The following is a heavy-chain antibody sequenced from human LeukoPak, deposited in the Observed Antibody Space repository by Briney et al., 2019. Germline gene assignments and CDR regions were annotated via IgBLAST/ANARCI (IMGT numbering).Heavy chain of an antibody. CDR3: ARSGSIAVAGTSAFDI. J-gene: IGHJ3*02. CDR1: HYTFTNYR. Sequence: ASVKVSCKASHYTFTNYRISWVRQAPGQGLEWMGWNSAYNGDTNYAQKLQGRVTMTTDTSTTTAYMELRSLRSDDTAVYYCARSGSIAVAGTSAFDIWGQGTMVIVSS. V-gene: IGHV1-18*01. CDR2: NSAYNGDT. D-gene: IGHD6-19*01.